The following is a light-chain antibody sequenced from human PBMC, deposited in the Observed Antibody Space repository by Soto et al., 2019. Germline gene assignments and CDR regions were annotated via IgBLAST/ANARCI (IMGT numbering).Light chain of an antibody. J-gene: IGKJ2*03. CDR3: QQDGSSR. CDR2: GAS. V-gene: IGKV3-20*01. CDR1: QSVSSSY. Sequence: EIVLTQSPGTLSLSPGERATLSCRASQSVSSSYLAWYQQKPGQAPRLLIYGASSRATGIPDRFSGSGSGTDFTLTISRLEPEDFAVYYCQQDGSSRFGQGTKLEIK.